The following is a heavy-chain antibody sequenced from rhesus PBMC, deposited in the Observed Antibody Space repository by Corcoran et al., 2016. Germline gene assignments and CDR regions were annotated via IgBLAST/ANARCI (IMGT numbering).Heavy chain of an antibody. J-gene: IGHJ2*01. V-gene: IGHV4S2*01. CDR1: GASISSNY. D-gene: IGHD5-36*01. CDR3: ARGGGYGYWYFDL. Sequence: QVQLQESGPGLVKPSETLPLTCAVSGASISSNYGIWIRPAPGEGLEWIGRIYGSGGSTDYNPSLKSRVTISIDTSKNQFSLKLSSVTAADTAVYYCARGGGYGYWYFDLWGPGTPITISS. CDR2: IYGSGGST.